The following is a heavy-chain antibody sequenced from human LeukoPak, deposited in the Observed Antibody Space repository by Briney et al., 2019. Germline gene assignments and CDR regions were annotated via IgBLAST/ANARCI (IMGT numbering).Heavy chain of an antibody. CDR2: IYYSGST. D-gene: IGHD3-22*01. CDR1: GGSISSYY. Sequence: TTSETLSLTCTVSGGSISSYYWSWIRQPPGKGLEWIGYIYYSGSTNYNPSLKSRVTISVDTSKNQFSLKLSSVTAADTAVYYCARVIAVSGYTTDGDAFDIWGQGTMVTVSS. V-gene: IGHV4-59*01. CDR3: ARVIAVSGYTTDGDAFDI. J-gene: IGHJ3*02.